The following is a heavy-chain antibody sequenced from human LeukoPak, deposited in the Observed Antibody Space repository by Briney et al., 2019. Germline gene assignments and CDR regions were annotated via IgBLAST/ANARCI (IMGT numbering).Heavy chain of an antibody. CDR3: ARDSARAHYYYYYGMDV. V-gene: IGHV4-4*07. D-gene: IGHD1-26*01. CDR2: IYTSGST. CDR1: GGSISSYY. J-gene: IGHJ6*02. Sequence: SETLSLTCTVSGGSISSYYWSWIRQPAGKGLEWIGRIYTSGSTYYNPSLKSRVTISVDTSKNQFSLKLSSVTAADTAVYYCARDSARAHYYYYYGMDVWGQGTTVTVSS.